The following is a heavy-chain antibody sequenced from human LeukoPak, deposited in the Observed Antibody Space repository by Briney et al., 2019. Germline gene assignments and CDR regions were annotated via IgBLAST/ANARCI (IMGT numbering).Heavy chain of an antibody. Sequence: GGSLRLSCAASGLTFSSYAMSWVRQAPGKGLEWVSGISGSGYKTYYADSVKGRFTISRDNSKNTLYLQMNSLRAEDTAVYYCAKDPYDIGGYWLYYSDYWGQGTLVTVSS. D-gene: IGHD3-22*01. CDR2: ISGSGYKT. CDR1: GLTFSSYA. V-gene: IGHV3-23*01. J-gene: IGHJ4*02. CDR3: AKDPYDIGGYWLYYSDY.